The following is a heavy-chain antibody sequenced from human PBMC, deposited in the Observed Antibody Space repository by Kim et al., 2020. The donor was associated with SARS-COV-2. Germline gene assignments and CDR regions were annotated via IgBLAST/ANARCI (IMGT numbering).Heavy chain of an antibody. J-gene: IGHJ4*02. D-gene: IGHD2-15*01. CDR2: PNSGGT. CDR3: ARTPDY. Sequence: PNSGGTNYAQKFQGRDTMTRDTSISTAYMELSRLRSDDTAVYYCARTPDYWGQGTLVTVSS. V-gene: IGHV1-2*02.